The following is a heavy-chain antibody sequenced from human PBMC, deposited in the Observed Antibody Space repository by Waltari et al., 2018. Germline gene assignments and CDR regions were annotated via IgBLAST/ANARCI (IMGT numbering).Heavy chain of an antibody. D-gene: IGHD2-15*01. Sequence: EVQLVESGGDLVQPGGSLRLSCAASGFTFSDYWMHWVRQVPGKGLVWVSRINGDGSLISYADSVKGRFTISRDNSKNTVYLQMNILRAEDTAVYYCVGGIGDYWGQGTLVTVSS. CDR3: VGGIGDY. J-gene: IGHJ4*02. V-gene: IGHV3-74*01. CDR1: GFTFSDYW. CDR2: INGDGSLI.